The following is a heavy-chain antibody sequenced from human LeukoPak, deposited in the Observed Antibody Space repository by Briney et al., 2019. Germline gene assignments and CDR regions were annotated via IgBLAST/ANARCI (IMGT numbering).Heavy chain of an antibody. CDR2: ISSGSSTT. CDR3: ARGQTGTTRYYFDY. Sequence: GGSLRLSCAASGFTFSSCTMNWVRQAPGKGLEWVSYISSGSSTTYYADSVKGRFTISRDNAKNSLYLQMNSLRDEDTAVYYCARGQTGTTRYYFDYWGQGTLVTVSS. CDR1: GFTFSSCT. V-gene: IGHV3-48*02. J-gene: IGHJ4*02. D-gene: IGHD1-1*01.